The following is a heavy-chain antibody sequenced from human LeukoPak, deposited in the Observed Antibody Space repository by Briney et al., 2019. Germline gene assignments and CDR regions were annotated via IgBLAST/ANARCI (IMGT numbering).Heavy chain of an antibody. CDR1: GYTFTSYD. CDR2: MNPNSGNT. J-gene: IGHJ6*02. V-gene: IGHV1-8*01. D-gene: IGHD3-16*01. Sequence: ASVKVSCKASGYTFTSYDINWVRQATGQGLEWMGWMNPNSGNTGYAQKFQGRVTMTRNTSISTAYMELSSLRSEDTAVYYCAGGMIRVHYYYYGMDVWGQGTTVTVSS. CDR3: AGGMIRVHYYYYGMDV.